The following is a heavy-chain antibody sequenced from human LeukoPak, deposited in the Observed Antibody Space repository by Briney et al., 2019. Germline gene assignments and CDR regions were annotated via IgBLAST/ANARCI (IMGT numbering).Heavy chain of an antibody. D-gene: IGHD5-24*01. V-gene: IGHV3-33*01. CDR3: ARGDAYNYDYFDY. J-gene: IGHJ4*02. CDR2: IWYDGSNK. Sequence: SGRSLRLSCAASGFTFSSYGMHWARQAPGKGLEWVAVIWYDGSNKHYADSVKGRFTISRDISKNTLYLQMYSLRAEDTAVYYCARGDAYNYDYFDYWGQGTLVTVSS. CDR1: GFTFSSYG.